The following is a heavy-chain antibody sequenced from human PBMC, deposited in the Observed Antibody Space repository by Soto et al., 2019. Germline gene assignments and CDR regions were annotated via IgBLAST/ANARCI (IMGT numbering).Heavy chain of an antibody. Sequence: PSETLSLTCAVSGYSIRSQYFWAWIRQPPGKGLEWIGSVSHSGSTYDNPSLQSRVTMSVDMSKNQFSLKLSSVTAADTAVYSCARLNPQWLIDYWCQGIFVTGSS. CDR1: GYSIRSQYF. CDR2: VSHSGST. D-gene: IGHD6-19*01. J-gene: IGHJ4*02. CDR3: ARLNPQWLIDY. V-gene: IGHV4-38-2*01.